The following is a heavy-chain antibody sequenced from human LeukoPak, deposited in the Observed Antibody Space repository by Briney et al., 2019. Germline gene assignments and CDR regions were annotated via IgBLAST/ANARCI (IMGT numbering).Heavy chain of an antibody. CDR3: AKDPLL. V-gene: IGHV3-30*02. Sequence: PGGSLRLSCGASGFTFSDYGMHWVRQAPGKGLEWVAFIRNDGGNEYYADSVKGRFTVSRDNSKNTVFLQMGSLRAEDTAVYYCAKDPLLGGQGTLVTVSS. CDR2: IRNDGGNE. J-gene: IGHJ4*02. CDR1: GFTFSDYG.